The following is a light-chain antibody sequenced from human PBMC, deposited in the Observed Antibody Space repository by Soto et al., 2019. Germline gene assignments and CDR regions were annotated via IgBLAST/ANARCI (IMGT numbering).Light chain of an antibody. CDR3: QQYSRLPTA. CDR1: QSVSSSY. CDR2: AAS. J-gene: IGKJ4*01. Sequence: EIVLTQSPGTLSLSPGERATLSCRASQSVSSSYLAWYQQKPGQAPRLLIYAASSRATGIPDRFSGSGSGIDFTLPLSRLEPEDFGVYYCQQYSRLPTAFGVGTKVEIK. V-gene: IGKV3-20*01.